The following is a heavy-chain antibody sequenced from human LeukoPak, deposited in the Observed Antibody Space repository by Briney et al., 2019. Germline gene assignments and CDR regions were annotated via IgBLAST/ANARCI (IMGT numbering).Heavy chain of an antibody. D-gene: IGHD3-22*01. CDR3: ATGNYYDSRGYYTFGH. J-gene: IGHJ4*02. V-gene: IGHV3-74*01. Sequence: GGSLKLSCAASGFAFNKYWMHWVRQTPGKGLVWVSRINGDGSTTSYADSVKGGFTISRDNAKNTLYLQMSSLRAEDTAVYYCATGNYYDSRGYYTFGHWGQGTLVTVSS. CDR1: GFAFNKYW. CDR2: INGDGSTT.